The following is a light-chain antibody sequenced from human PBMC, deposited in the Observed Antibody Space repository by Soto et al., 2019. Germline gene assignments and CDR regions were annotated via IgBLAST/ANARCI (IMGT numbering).Light chain of an antibody. CDR1: QSISSY. J-gene: IGKJ1*01. CDR3: QQSYSSPRT. CDR2: AAS. V-gene: IGKV1-39*01. Sequence: DIQMTQSPSSLSASVGDRVTITCRASQSISSYLNWYQQKPGKAPKLLIYAASSLQSGVPSRFSGSGSGTDFTLTICSLLPEDFATYYCQQSYSSPRTFGHGSKVEIK.